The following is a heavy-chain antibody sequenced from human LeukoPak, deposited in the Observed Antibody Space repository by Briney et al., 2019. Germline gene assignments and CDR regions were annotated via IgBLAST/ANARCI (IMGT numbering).Heavy chain of an antibody. D-gene: IGHD2-2*02. J-gene: IGHJ5*02. CDR2: INAGNGNT. CDR3: ARDGCSSTSCYTGYNWFDP. V-gene: IGHV1-3*01. Sequence: ASVTVSCKASGYTFTSYAMHWVRQAPGQRLEWMGWINAGNGNTKYSQKFQGRVTITRDTSASTAYMELSSLRSEDTAVYYCARDGCSSTSCYTGYNWFDPWGQGTLVTVSS. CDR1: GYTFTSYA.